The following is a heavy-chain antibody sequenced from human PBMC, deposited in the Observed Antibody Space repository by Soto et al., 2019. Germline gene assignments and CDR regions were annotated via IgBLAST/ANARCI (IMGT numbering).Heavy chain of an antibody. CDR1: GGSISSGDYY. V-gene: IGHV4-30-4*01. CDR2: IYYSGST. CDR3: ARDRRFTAAAGSYYYYGMDV. Sequence: PSETLSLTCTVSGGSISSGDYYWSWIRQPPGKGLEWIGYIYYSGSTYYNPSLKSRVTISVDTSKNQFSLKLSSVTAADTAVYYCARDRRFTAAAGSYYYYGMDVWGQGTTVTVSS. D-gene: IGHD6-13*01. J-gene: IGHJ6*02.